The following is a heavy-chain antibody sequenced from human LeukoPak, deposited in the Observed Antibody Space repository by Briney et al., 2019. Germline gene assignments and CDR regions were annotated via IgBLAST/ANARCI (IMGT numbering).Heavy chain of an antibody. V-gene: IGHV3-53*01. Sequence: GGSLRLSCEASGFTVSSTHMVWVRQAPGKGLEWVSVTYTGGNSYYAGSVQGRFIISKDISKNTLYLQMNNLRAEDSALYYCARGGRGSAAVVAPRSFDIWGQGTMVTVSS. CDR2: TYTGGNS. D-gene: IGHD3-22*01. CDR3: ARGGRGSAAVVAPRSFDI. CDR1: GFTVSSTH. J-gene: IGHJ3*02.